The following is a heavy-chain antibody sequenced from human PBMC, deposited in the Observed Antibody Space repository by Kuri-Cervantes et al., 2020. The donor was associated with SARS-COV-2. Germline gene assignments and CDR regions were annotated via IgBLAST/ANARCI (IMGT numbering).Heavy chain of an antibody. CDR1: GGSISSSSYY. CDR3: ARHEWEPYYFDY. CDR2: IYYSGST. J-gene: IGHJ4*02. Sequence: SETLSLTCTVSGGSISSSSYYWGWIRQPPGKGLEWIGSIYYSGSTYYNPSLKSRVTISVDTSKNQFSLKLSSVAAADTAVYYCARHEWEPYYFDYWGRGTLVTVSS. D-gene: IGHD1-26*01. V-gene: IGHV4-39*01.